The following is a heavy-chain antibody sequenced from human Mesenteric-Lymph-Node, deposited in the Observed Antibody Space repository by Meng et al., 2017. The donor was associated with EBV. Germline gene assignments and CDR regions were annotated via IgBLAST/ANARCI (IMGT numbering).Heavy chain of an antibody. D-gene: IGHD3-16*02. V-gene: IGHV4-34*01. CDR1: CGSFSGYY. CDR3: ARIESTWGTYRNYYFDS. J-gene: IGHJ4*02. Sequence: QVQLQQWGAGQLKPSXXXXRTXXAXCGSFSGYYWSWIRQAPGKGLEWSGEMTHNGISNYNPSLKSRVGIYVDTFKNQFSLRLSSVTAADTAIYYCARIESTWGTYRNYYFDSWGQGTLGTVSS. CDR2: MTHNGIS.